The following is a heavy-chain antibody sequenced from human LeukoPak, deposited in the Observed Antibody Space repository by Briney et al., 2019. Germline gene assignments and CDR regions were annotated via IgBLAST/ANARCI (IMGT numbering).Heavy chain of an antibody. CDR1: GGSISSYY. J-gene: IGHJ4*02. D-gene: IGHD6-19*01. CDR3: ARSLIAVAGYFDY. CDR2: IYYSGST. V-gene: IGHV4-59*01. Sequence: PSETLSLTFTVSGGSISSYYWSWIRQPPGKGLEWIGYIYYSGSTHYNPSLKSRVTISVDTSKNQFSLKLSSVTAADTAVYYCARSLIAVAGYFDYWGQGALVTVSS.